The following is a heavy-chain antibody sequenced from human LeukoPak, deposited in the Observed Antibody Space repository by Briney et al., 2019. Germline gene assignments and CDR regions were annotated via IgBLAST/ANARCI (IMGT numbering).Heavy chain of an antibody. D-gene: IGHD6-13*01. V-gene: IGHV3-66*01. CDR2: IYSSGTT. Sequence: GGSLRLSCAGSGFTVSSNYMSWVRQAPGKGLEWVSVIYSSGTTYYADSVKGRFTISRDNSKNTLYPQMNNLRAADTAVYYCARGPRTFSIAAAGHNFDYWGQGTLVTVSS. J-gene: IGHJ4*02. CDR1: GFTVSSNY. CDR3: ARGPRTFSIAAAGHNFDY.